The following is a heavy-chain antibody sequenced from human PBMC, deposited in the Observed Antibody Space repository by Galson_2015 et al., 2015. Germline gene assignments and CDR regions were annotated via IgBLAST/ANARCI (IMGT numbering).Heavy chain of an antibody. V-gene: IGHV3-73*01. Sequence: SLRLSCAASGFTFSDSAVHWVRQASGKGLEWVGRIRSKANSYATAYAASVEGRFTVSRDDSENTAFLQMNSLKIEDTALYYCTRHGEDYGVKLAYLQHWGPGTLVSVSS. CDR2: IRSKANSYAT. J-gene: IGHJ1*01. CDR1: GFTFSDSA. CDR3: TRHGEDYGVKLAYLQH. D-gene: IGHD4-23*01.